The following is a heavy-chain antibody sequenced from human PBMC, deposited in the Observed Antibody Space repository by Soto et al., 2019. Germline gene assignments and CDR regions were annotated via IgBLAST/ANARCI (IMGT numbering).Heavy chain of an antibody. CDR3: ARLSGYSCYGRLYYYGMDV. V-gene: IGHV5-51*01. CDR1: GYSFTSYW. J-gene: IGHJ6*02. CDR2: IYPGDSDT. D-gene: IGHD5-12*01. Sequence: GESLKISCKGSGYSFTSYWIGWVRQMPGKGLEWMGIIYPGDSDTRYSPSFQGQVTISADKSISTAYLQWSSLKASDTAMYYCARLSGYSCYGRLYYYGMDVRGQGTTVTVSS.